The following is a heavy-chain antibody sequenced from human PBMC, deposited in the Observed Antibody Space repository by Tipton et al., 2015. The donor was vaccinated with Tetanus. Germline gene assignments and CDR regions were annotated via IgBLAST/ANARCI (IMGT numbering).Heavy chain of an antibody. CDR1: GFTFSSYG. D-gene: IGHD2-8*02. J-gene: IGHJ4*02. V-gene: IGHV3-33*06. CDR2: IWFDGTNE. Sequence: SLRLSCAASGFTFSSYGMHWVRQPPGKGLEWVAVIWFDGTNEHYADSVKGRLTISRDNSKNTVYLQMNSLRVEDTGVYYCVKGYCTGGICYTDYWGQGTLVIVSS. CDR3: VKGYCTGGICYTDY.